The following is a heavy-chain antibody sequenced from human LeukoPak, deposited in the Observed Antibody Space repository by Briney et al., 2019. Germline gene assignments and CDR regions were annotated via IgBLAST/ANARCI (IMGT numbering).Heavy chain of an antibody. CDR1: GGSISSYY. J-gene: IGHJ4*02. CDR2: IYYSGST. Sequence: SETLSLTCTVSGGSISSYYWSWIRQPPGKGPEWIGYIYYSGSTNYNPSLKSRVTISVDTSKNQFSLKLSSVTAADTAVYYCARGDSSGYYPFDYWGQGTLVTVSS. CDR3: ARGDSSGYYPFDY. D-gene: IGHD3-22*01. V-gene: IGHV4-59*01.